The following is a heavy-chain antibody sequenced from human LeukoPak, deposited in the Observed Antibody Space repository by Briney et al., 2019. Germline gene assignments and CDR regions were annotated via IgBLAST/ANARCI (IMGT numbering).Heavy chain of an antibody. CDR3: TRVVLRYFDWLYPLQYYFDY. CDR1: GFTFGDYA. J-gene: IGHJ4*02. Sequence: PGGSLRLSCTASGFTFGDYAMSWVRQAPGKGLERVGFIRSKAYGGTTEYAASVKGRFTISRDDSKSIAYLQMNSLKTEDTAVYYCTRVVLRYFDWLYPLQYYFDYWGQGTLVTVSS. V-gene: IGHV3-49*04. D-gene: IGHD3-9*01. CDR2: IRSKAYGGTT.